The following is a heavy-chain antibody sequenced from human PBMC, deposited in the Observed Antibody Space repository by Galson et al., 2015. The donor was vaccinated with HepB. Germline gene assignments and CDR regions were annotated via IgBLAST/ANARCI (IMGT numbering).Heavy chain of an antibody. Sequence: SLRLYCEASGFSFGTSAMHWIRQAPGRGLEWVSGISERGDITNYADSVKGRFTISRDNSRNTVDLQMNSLKAEDTAVYYCAKRVVSRNFGSWGQGTLVTVSS. J-gene: IGHJ4*02. CDR1: GFSFGTSA. CDR3: AKRVVSRNFGS. V-gene: IGHV3-23*01. CDR2: ISERGDIT. D-gene: IGHD2-2*01.